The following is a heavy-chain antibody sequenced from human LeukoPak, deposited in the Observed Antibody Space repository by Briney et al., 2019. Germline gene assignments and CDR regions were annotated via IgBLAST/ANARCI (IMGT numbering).Heavy chain of an antibody. J-gene: IGHJ4*02. CDR1: GFTFSSYA. CDR3: ATYYDFWSGYYFDY. Sequence: PGGSLRLTCAASGFTFSSYAMSWVRQAPGKGLEWVPAISGSGGSTYYADSVKGRFTISRDNSKNTLYLQMNSLRAEDTAVYYCATYYDFWSGYYFDYWGQGTLVTVSS. D-gene: IGHD3-3*01. V-gene: IGHV3-23*01. CDR2: ISGSGGST.